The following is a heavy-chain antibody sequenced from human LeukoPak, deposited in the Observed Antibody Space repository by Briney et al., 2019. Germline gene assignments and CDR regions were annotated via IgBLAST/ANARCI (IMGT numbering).Heavy chain of an antibody. CDR2: IYYSGST. V-gene: IGHV4-39*01. D-gene: IGHD2-2*01. Sequence: KASETLSLTCTVSGGSISSSSYYWGWIRQPPGKGLEWIGSIYYSGSTYYNPSLKSRVTISVDMSKNQFSLKLSSVTAADTAVYYCARQDIVVVAAVVANWFDPWGQGTLVTVSS. CDR3: ARQDIVVVAAVVANWFDP. CDR1: GGSISSSSYY. J-gene: IGHJ5*02.